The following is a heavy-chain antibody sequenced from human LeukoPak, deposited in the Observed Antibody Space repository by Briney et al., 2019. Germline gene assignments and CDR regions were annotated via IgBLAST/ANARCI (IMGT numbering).Heavy chain of an antibody. V-gene: IGHV3-30*02. Sequence: GGSLRLSCAASGFTFRTYAMHWVRQAPGKGLEWVAFIRYDGSNKYYADSVKGRFTISRDNAKNSLSLEMNSLRAEDTAVYYCARVGRGIAAAGFGAFDIWGQGTLITVSS. CDR2: IRYDGSNK. D-gene: IGHD6-13*01. CDR3: ARVGRGIAAAGFGAFDI. CDR1: GFTFRTYA. J-gene: IGHJ3*02.